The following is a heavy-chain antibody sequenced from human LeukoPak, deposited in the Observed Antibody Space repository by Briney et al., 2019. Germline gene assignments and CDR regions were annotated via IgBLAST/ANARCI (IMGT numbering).Heavy chain of an antibody. V-gene: IGHV3-23*01. J-gene: IGHJ4*02. Sequence: GGSLRLSCATSGFTHSTYAMSWVRHAPGKGLEWVSAISASGARTYYAGSVRGRVTISRDTSKSTLYLQMNRLRAEDTAAYYCAKEVWAGNSGWHLFDSWGQGTRVTVSS. CDR1: GFTHSTYA. D-gene: IGHD6-19*01. CDR2: ISASGART. CDR3: AKEVWAGNSGWHLFDS.